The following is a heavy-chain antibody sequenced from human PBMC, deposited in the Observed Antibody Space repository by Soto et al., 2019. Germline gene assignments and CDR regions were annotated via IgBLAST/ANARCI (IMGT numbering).Heavy chain of an antibody. Sequence: SETLSLTXIVSGGSINGSYYWGWIRQPPVKAPEWIGSIYYSGTTYYNPSLKSRVTISVDSSRNQVSLKMTSVTAADTAVYYCSRFAARPPFEYWGQGLVVTLSS. D-gene: IGHD6-6*01. CDR1: GGSINGSYY. J-gene: IGHJ4*02. CDR3: SRFAARPPFEY. V-gene: IGHV4-39*01. CDR2: IYYSGTT.